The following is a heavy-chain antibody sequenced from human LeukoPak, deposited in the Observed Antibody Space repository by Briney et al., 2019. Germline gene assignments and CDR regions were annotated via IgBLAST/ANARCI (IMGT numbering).Heavy chain of an antibody. CDR1: GGSISSYY. J-gene: IGHJ4*02. CDR3: ARDSNIARYFI. V-gene: IGHV4-59*12. D-gene: IGHD1-14*01. CDR2: IYYSGST. Sequence: PSETLSLTCTVSGGSISSYYWSWIRQPPGKGLEWIGYIYYSGSTYYNPSLRSRVTILVDTSKNQFSLQLISVTAADTAVYYCARDSNIARYFIWGQGTLVTVSS.